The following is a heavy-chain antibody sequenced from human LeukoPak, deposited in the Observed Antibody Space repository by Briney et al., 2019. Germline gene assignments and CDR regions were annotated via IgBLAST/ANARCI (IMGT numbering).Heavy chain of an antibody. CDR3: ARDAIYCSSTSCHFDY. CDR2: IWYDGSNK. V-gene: IGHV3-33*01. D-gene: IGHD2-2*01. J-gene: IGHJ4*02. CDR1: GFTFSSYG. Sequence: GGSLRLSCAASGFTFSSYGMHWVRQAPGKGLEWVAVIWYDGSNKYYADSVKGRFTISRDNSKNTLYLQMNSLRAEDTAVYYCARDAIYCSSTSCHFDYWGQGTLVTVSS.